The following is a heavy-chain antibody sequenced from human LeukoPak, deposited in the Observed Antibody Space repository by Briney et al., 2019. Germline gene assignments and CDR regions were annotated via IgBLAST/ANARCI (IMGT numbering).Heavy chain of an antibody. D-gene: IGHD3-9*01. Sequence: HPGGSLRLSCAASGFTFSSYGMHWVRQAPGKGLEWVAFIRYDGSNKYYADSVKGRFTISRDNSKNTLYLQMNSLKTEDTAVYYCTSWALGDILTGYIDYWGQGTLVTVSS. V-gene: IGHV3-30*02. CDR1: GFTFSSYG. CDR2: IRYDGSNK. J-gene: IGHJ4*02. CDR3: TSWALGDILTGYIDY.